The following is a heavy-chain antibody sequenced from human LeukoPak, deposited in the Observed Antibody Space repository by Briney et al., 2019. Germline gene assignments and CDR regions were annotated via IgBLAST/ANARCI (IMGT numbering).Heavy chain of an antibody. J-gene: IGHJ2*01. CDR2: IYHAGKT. CDR1: GYPISSNYY. V-gene: IGHV4-38-2*01. Sequence: PSETLSLTCAVSGYPISSNYYWGWIRLPPEKGLEWIANIYHAGKTYYNPSLKSRVTMSVDTSRNQFSLQLSSVTAADAAVYYCAALSLIGDRRCWYFDFWGRGTLVTVSS. D-gene: IGHD3-3*01. CDR3: AALSLIGDRRCWYFDF.